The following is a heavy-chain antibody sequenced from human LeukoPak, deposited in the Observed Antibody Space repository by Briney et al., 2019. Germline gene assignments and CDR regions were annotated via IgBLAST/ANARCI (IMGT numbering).Heavy chain of an antibody. CDR3: ARAKDIAAAGTAEYFQH. J-gene: IGHJ1*01. V-gene: IGHV1-46*01. CDR2: INPSGGST. D-gene: IGHD6-13*01. Sequence: GASVKVSCKASGYTFTSYYMHWVRQAPGQGLEWMGIINPSGGSTSYAQKFQGRVTMTRDTSTSTVYMELSSLRSEDTAVYYCARAKDIAAAGTAEYFQHWGQGTLVTVSS. CDR1: GYTFTSYY.